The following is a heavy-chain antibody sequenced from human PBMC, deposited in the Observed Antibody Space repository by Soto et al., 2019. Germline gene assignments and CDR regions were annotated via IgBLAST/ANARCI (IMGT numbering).Heavy chain of an antibody. J-gene: IGHJ6*02. V-gene: IGHV3-21*04. Sequence: GGSLRLSCAASGFTFSRYSMNWVRQAPGKGLEWVSSIDSYSNFIYYADSVKGRFTISRDNSKNTLYLQMNSLRAEDTALYYCAKETYYYYGMDVWGQGTTVTSP. CDR2: IDSYSNFI. CDR1: GFTFSRYS. CDR3: AKETYYYYGMDV.